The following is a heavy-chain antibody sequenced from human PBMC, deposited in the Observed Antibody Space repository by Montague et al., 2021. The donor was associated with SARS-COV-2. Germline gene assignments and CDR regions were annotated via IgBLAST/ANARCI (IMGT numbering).Heavy chain of an antibody. V-gene: IGHV3-11*06. CDR3: ARDVGVVRNWFDP. CDR1: GFTFSDYY. D-gene: IGHD3-10*01. CDR2: ISSSSSYT. J-gene: IGHJ5*02. Sequence: SLRLSCAAPGFTFSDYYMSWIRQAQGQGLEWVSYISSSSSYTNYADSVKGRFTISRDNAKNSLYLQMNSLRAEDTAVYYCARDVGVVRNWFDPWGQGTLVTVSS.